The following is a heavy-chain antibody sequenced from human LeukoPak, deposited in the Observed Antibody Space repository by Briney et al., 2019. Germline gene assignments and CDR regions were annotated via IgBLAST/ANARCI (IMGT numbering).Heavy chain of an antibody. Sequence: SETLSLTCAVYGGSFSGYYWSWIRQPPGKGLEWIGYIYYSGSTNYNPSPKSRVTISVDTSKNQFSLKLSSVTAADTAVYYCARVIDYYYYGMDVWGQGTTVTVSS. V-gene: IGHV4-59*01. J-gene: IGHJ6*02. CDR1: GGSFSGYY. CDR2: IYYSGST. CDR3: ARVIDYYYYGMDV.